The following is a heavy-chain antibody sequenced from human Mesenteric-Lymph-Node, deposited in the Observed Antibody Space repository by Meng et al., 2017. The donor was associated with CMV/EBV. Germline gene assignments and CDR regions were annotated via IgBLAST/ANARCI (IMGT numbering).Heavy chain of an antibody. Sequence: GESLKISCAASGFTFSSYSMNWVRQAPGKGLEWVSGIIWNGGRTGYADSVKGRFTISRDNSKNSVYLQMNNLRAEDTALYYCARDGEYWGHGTLVTVSS. J-gene: IGHJ4*03. D-gene: IGHD3-10*01. CDR2: IIWNGGRT. V-gene: IGHV3-20*04. CDR1: GFTFSSYS. CDR3: ARDGEY.